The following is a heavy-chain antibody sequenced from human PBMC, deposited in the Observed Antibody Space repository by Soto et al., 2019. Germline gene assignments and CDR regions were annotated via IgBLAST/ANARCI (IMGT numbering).Heavy chain of an antibody. Sequence: GESLKISCQSSGYTFSNFWIGWVRQLPGKGLEWMGTIYPGDHETRYSPSFHGKVTISADRSINTAYLQWNSLEASDTAFYFCARSPRSSPYFDYWGQGALVTVSS. V-gene: IGHV5-51*01. CDR3: ARSPRSSPYFDY. CDR2: IYPGDHET. J-gene: IGHJ4*02. CDR1: GYTFSNFW. D-gene: IGHD6-13*01.